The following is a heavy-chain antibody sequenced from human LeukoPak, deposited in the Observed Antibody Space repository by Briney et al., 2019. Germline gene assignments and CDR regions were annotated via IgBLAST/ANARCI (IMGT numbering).Heavy chain of an antibody. Sequence: SSETLSLTCTVSSASDSSYYWSWVRQPPGGGLEWIGYISNSGSPSYNPSFKSRVTFSADTSKNHLSLKLNSVTPADTAVYFCARGGAGPLRDWGQGTLVTVSS. CDR3: ARGGAGPLRD. CDR2: ISNSGSP. V-gene: IGHV4-59*02. CDR1: SASDSSYY. J-gene: IGHJ4*02. D-gene: IGHD3-16*01.